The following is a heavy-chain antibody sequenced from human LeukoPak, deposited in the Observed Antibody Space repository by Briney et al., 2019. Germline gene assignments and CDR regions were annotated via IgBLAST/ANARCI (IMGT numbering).Heavy chain of an antibody. CDR2: IIPILGIA. CDR1: GGTFSSYA. V-gene: IGHV1-69*04. CDR3: ARARDGGYYDSSGYPEDY. J-gene: IGHJ4*02. Sequence: GASVKVSCKASGGTFSSYAISWVRQAPGQGLEWMGRIIPILGIANYAQKFQGRVTITADKSTGTAYMELSSLRSEDTAVYYCARARDGGYYDSSGYPEDYWGQGTLVTVSS. D-gene: IGHD3-22*01.